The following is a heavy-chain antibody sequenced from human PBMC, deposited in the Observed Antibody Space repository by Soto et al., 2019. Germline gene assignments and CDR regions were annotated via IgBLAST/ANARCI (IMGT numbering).Heavy chain of an antibody. J-gene: IGHJ4*02. CDR2: IYWDDDK. CDR3: AHGGYYTPRSSHFDY. Sequence: QITLKESGPTLVKPTQTLTLTCTSSGFSLSTSGVGVGWIRQPPGKALEWLALIYWDDDKRYSPSLKSRLTITKDTSKIQVVLTMTNMDPVDTATYYCAHGGYYTPRSSHFDYWGQGTLVTVSS. D-gene: IGHD3-22*01. CDR1: GFSLSTSGVG. V-gene: IGHV2-5*02.